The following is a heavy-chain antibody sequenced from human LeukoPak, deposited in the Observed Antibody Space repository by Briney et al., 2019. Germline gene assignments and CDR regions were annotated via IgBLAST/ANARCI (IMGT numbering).Heavy chain of an antibody. Sequence: GRSLRLSCAASGFTFSSYGMHWVRQAPGKGLEWVAVISYDGSNKYYADSVKGRFTISRDNSRNTVDLQMNSLRVEDTAVYYCVKGAIRTSITCYFDYWGQGTLVTVSS. CDR2: ISYDGSNK. D-gene: IGHD1-14*01. J-gene: IGHJ4*02. V-gene: IGHV3-30*18. CDR3: VKGAIRTSITCYFDY. CDR1: GFTFSSYG.